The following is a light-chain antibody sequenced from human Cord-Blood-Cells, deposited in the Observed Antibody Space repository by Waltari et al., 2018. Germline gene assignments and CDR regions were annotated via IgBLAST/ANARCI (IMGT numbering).Light chain of an antibody. CDR2: DAS. J-gene: IGKJ1*01. CDR1: QSISSW. CDR3: QQYNSYST. Sequence: DIQMTQSPSTLSASVGDRVTIPCRASQSISSWLAWYQQKPGKAPKLLIYDASSLESGVPSRCSGSGSGTEFTLTISSLQPDDFATYYCQQYNSYSTFGQGTKVEIK. V-gene: IGKV1-5*01.